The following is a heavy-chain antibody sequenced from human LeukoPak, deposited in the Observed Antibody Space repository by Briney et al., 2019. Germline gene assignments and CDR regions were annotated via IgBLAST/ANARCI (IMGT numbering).Heavy chain of an antibody. CDR1: GYSFTHCW. CDR2: IYPGDSNT. Sequence: GESLKISCKGSGYSFTHCWIGWVRQMPGKGLEWIGSIYPGDSNTRYSPSFQGQVTISADRSNNTAYLQWSSLKASDTAIYYCARSYYYFDYWGQGTLVTVSS. J-gene: IGHJ4*02. D-gene: IGHD3-10*01. CDR3: ARSYYYFDY. V-gene: IGHV5-51*01.